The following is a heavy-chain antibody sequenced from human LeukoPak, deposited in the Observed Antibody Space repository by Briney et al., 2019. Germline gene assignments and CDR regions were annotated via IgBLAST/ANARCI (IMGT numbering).Heavy chain of an antibody. J-gene: IGHJ4*02. CDR2: IYSGGST. CDR3: ARGRGYCSSISCANFDY. CDR1: GGSISGYY. Sequence: KPSETLSLTCTVSGGSISGYYWSWIRQPPGKGLEWIGFIYSGGSTNYNPSLKSRVTMSGDTSKNQFSLRLSSVTAADTAVYYCARGRGYCSSISCANFDYWGQGTLVTVSS. D-gene: IGHD2-2*01. V-gene: IGHV4-59*01.